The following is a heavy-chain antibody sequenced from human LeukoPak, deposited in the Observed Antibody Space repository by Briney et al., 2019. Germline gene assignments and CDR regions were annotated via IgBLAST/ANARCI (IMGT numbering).Heavy chain of an antibody. J-gene: IGHJ4*02. V-gene: IGHV3-23*01. D-gene: IGHD3-10*01. CDR1: EFTVSDFA. CDR3: ARSTQPMIRTKFDC. Sequence: GGSLRLSCAASEFTVSDFAMSWVRQAPGKGLQWVATLSGTGGDTYFADSVKGRFTISRDSPKNTLYLQMNSLRAEDTALYFCARSTQPMIRTKFDCWGQGTLVTVSS. CDR2: LSGTGGDT.